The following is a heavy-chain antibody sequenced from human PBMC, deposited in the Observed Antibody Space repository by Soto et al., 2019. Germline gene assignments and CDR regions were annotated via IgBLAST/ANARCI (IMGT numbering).Heavy chain of an antibody. D-gene: IGHD2-15*01. V-gene: IGHV4-39*01. CDR1: GGSISSSSYY. CDR2: IYHNGNA. J-gene: IGHJ4*02. CDR3: APGVVVAASFDY. Sequence: QLQLQESGPGLVKPSETLSLTWTVSGGSISSSSYYWGWIRQPPGKGLEWMESIYHNGNAYYNPSFKSRVLISVDTSKNQFSLKLSSVTAADAAVYYCAPGVVVAASFDYWGQGTLVTVSS.